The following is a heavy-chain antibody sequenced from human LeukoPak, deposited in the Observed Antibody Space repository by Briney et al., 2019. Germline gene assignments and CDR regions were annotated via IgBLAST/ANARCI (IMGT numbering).Heavy chain of an antibody. CDR3: ARQQQTYYFDY. D-gene: IGHD6-13*01. CDR1: GGSISSSSYY. J-gene: IGHJ4*02. V-gene: IGHV4-39*01. CDR2: IYYSGST. Sequence: PSETLSLTCTVSGGSISSSSYYWGWIRQPPGKGLEWIGSIYYSGSTYYNPSLKSRVTISVDTSKNQFSLKLSSVTAADTAVYYCARQQQTYYFDYWGQGTLVTVSS.